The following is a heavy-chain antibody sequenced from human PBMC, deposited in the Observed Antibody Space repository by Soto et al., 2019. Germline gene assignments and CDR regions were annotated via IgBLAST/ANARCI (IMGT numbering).Heavy chain of an antibody. CDR3: ARHSGVAEDGTD. J-gene: IGHJ1*01. Sequence: PGESLKISCKGSGYSFTTNWIGWVRQMPGKGLEWMGVIYPGDSDTRYSPSFQGQVAISADKSINTAYLQWSSLKASDTAMYYCARHSGVAEDGTDWRQGTLVTVSS. D-gene: IGHD6-13*01. CDR1: GYSFTTNW. CDR2: IYPGDSDT. V-gene: IGHV5-51*01.